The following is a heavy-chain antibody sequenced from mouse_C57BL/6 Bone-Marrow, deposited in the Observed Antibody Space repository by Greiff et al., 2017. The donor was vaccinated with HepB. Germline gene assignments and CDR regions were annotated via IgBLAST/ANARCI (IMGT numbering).Heavy chain of an antibody. CDR2: IYPGSGST. J-gene: IGHJ3*01. V-gene: IGHV1-55*01. Sequence: QVQLQQPGAELVKPGASVKMSCKASGYTFTSYWITWVKQRPGQGLEWIGDIYPGSGSTNYNEKFKSKATLTVDTSSSTAYMQLSSLTSEESAVYYCAREDDYGAWFAYWGQGTLVTVSA. CDR3: AREDDYGAWFAY. CDR1: GYTFTSYW. D-gene: IGHD2-4*01.